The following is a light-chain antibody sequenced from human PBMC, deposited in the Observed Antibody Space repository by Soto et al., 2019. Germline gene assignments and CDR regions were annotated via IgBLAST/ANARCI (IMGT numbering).Light chain of an antibody. CDR1: NIGSKS. CDR2: YDS. J-gene: IGLJ1*01. CDR3: QVWDSSSDNYV. V-gene: IGLV3-21*04. Sequence: SYELTQPPSVSVAPGKTARITCGGNNIGSKSGHWYQQKPGQAPVLVIYYDSDRPSGIPERFSGSNSGNTATLTISRVEAGDEADYYCQVWDSSSDNYVFGTGTKLTVL.